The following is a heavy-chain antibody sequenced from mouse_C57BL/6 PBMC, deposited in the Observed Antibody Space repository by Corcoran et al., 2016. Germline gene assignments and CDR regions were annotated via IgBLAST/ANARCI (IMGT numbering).Heavy chain of an antibody. CDR1: GYTFTDYN. CDR2: INPNNGGT. Sequence: EVQLQQSGPELVKPGASVKMSCKASGYTFTDYNMHWVKQSHGKSLEWIGYINPNNGGTSYNQKFKGKATLTVNKSSSTAYMELRSLTSEDSAVYYCAKVRGENYFDYWGQGTTLTVSS. D-gene: IGHD3-2*02. V-gene: IGHV1-22*01. CDR3: AKVRGENYFDY. J-gene: IGHJ2*01.